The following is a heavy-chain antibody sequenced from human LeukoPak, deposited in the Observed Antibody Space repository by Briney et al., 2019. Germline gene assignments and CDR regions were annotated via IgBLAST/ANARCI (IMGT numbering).Heavy chain of an antibody. V-gene: IGHV1-8*01. CDR3: AARDLYGSGSLTGGYMDV. Sequence: GASVKVSCKASGYTFTSYDINWVRQATGQGLEWMGWMNPNSGNTGYAQKFQGRVTMTRNTSISTAYMELSSLRSEDTAVYYCAARDLYGSGSLTGGYMDVWGKGTTVTVSS. CDR2: MNPNSGNT. J-gene: IGHJ6*03. D-gene: IGHD3-10*01. CDR1: GYTFTSYD.